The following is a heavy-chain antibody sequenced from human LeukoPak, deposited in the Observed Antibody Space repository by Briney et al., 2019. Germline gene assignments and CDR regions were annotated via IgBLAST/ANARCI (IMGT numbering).Heavy chain of an antibody. CDR1: GFTFDDYA. V-gene: IGHV3-9*03. J-gene: IGHJ4*02. CDR2: ISWNSGSI. CDR3: AKSAYKYSGYDYADFDY. Sequence: PGGSLRLSCAASGFTFDDYAMHWVRQAPGKGLEWVSGISWNSGSIGYADSVKGRFTISRDNAKNSLYLQMNSLRAEDMALYYCAKSAYKYSGYDYADFDYWGQGTLVTVSS. D-gene: IGHD5-12*01.